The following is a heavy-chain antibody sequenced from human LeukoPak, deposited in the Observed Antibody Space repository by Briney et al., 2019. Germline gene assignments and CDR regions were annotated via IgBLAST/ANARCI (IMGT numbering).Heavy chain of an antibody. J-gene: IGHJ5*02. Sequence: PSETLSLTCTVPGGSISSGGYYWSWIRQHPGKGLEWIGYIYYSGSTYYNPSLKSRVTISVDTSKNQFSLKLSSVTAADTAVYYCARSYYGEEEMNWFDPWGQGTLVTVSS. D-gene: IGHD2/OR15-2a*01. CDR1: GGSISSGGYY. CDR3: ARSYYGEEEMNWFDP. V-gene: IGHV4-31*03. CDR2: IYYSGST.